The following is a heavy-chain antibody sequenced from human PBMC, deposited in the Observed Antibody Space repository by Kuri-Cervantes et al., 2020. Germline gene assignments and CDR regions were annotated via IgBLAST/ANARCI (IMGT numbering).Heavy chain of an antibody. CDR2: INPNSGGT. V-gene: IGHV1-2*02. Sequence: ASVKVSCKASGYTFTGYYMHWVRQAHGQGLEWMGWINPNSGGTNYAQKFQGRVTMTRDTSISTAYMELSRLRSDDTAVYYCATQISSSSWYGSGWTNWFDPWGQGTLVTVSS. J-gene: IGHJ5*02. CDR1: GYTFTGYY. D-gene: IGHD6-13*01. CDR3: ATQISSSSWYGSGWTNWFDP.